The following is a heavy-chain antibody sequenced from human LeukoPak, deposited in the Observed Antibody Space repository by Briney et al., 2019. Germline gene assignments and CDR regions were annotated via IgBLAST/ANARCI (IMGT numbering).Heavy chain of an antibody. J-gene: IGHJ5*02. CDR1: GGSISSGSYY. CDR3: ARRSNRQLVLKNNNWFDP. CDR2: IYTSGST. V-gene: IGHV4-61*02. Sequence: PSQTLSLTCTVSGGSISSGSYYWSWIRQPAGKGLEWIGRIYTSGSTNYNPSLKSRVTISVDTSKNQFSLKLSSVTAADTAVYYCARRSNRQLVLKNNNWFDPWGQGTLVTVSS. D-gene: IGHD6-13*01.